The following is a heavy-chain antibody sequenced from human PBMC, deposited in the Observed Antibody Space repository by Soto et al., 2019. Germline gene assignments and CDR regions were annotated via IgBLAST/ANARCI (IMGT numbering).Heavy chain of an antibody. CDR2: IYYSGST. V-gene: IGHV4-31*03. D-gene: IGHD6-13*01. Sequence: QVQLQESGPGLVKPSQTLSLTCTVSGGSISSGGYYWSWIRQHPGKGLEWLGYIYYSGSTYYNPSLKSRVTISVDTSKNQFSLKLSSVTAEDTAVYYCARDRGLYSSSGYRSNWFDPWGQGTLVTVSS. J-gene: IGHJ5*02. CDR3: ARDRGLYSSSGYRSNWFDP. CDR1: GGSISSGGYY.